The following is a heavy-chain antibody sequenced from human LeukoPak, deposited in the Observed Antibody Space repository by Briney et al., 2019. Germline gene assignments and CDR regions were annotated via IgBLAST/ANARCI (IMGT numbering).Heavy chain of an antibody. D-gene: IGHD6-19*01. CDR1: GSTFDDYG. CDR2: INWSGSNT. V-gene: IGHV3-20*04. Sequence: PGGSLRLSCAASGSTFDDYGMSWVRQAPGRGLEWVSGINWSGSNTGYADSVKGQFTISRDNAKNSLYLQMNSLRAEDTALYYCARDLGGWPPSYYFDYWGQGTLVTVSS. J-gene: IGHJ4*02. CDR3: ARDLGGWPPSYYFDY.